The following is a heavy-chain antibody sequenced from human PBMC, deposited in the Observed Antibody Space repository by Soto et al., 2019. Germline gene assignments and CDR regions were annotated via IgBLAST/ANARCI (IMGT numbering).Heavy chain of an antibody. CDR2: VIPLFNTP. Sequence: QVQLVQAGAEVKKPGSSAKVSCKASGGTFNTFAFTWVRQAPGQGFEWMGGVIPLFNTPDYAQKFQGRVTTTADESPSTVYLELSSLISDDTAVDFCGLASKWDLLGYFAGMDVWGQGTTVIVSS. J-gene: IGHJ6*02. D-gene: IGHD1-26*01. CDR1: GGTFNTFA. V-gene: IGHV1-69*01. CDR3: GLASKWDLLGYFAGMDV.